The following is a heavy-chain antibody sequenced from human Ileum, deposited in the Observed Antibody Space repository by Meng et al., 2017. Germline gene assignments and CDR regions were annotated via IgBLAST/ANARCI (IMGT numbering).Heavy chain of an antibody. V-gene: IGHV4-4*02. CDR2: ISQESGRT. D-gene: IGHD2-21*01. CDR3: VRNEGYSLGD. CDR1: GYSISSRDW. J-gene: IGHJ4*02. Sequence: VRLQEAGPGLVTPSGTPFLPCAFAGYSISSRDWWSWVRQPPGKGLEWIGEISQESGRTNYNPSLKSRVTISLDKSKNQFSLNLNSVTAADTAVYYCVRNEGYSLGDWGQGTLVTVSS.